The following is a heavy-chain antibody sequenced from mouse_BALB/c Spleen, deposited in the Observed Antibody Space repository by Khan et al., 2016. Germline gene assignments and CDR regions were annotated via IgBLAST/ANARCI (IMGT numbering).Heavy chain of an antibody. CDR2: ISTYYGDA. Sequence: QVQLQQSGAELVRPGVSVKISCKGSGYTFTDYAMHWVKQSHAKSLEWIGVISTYYGDASYNQKIKGKATMTVDKYSSTACMELARLTSEDSAICYCAGDGDDYWGQGTTLTVSS. CDR3: AGDGDDY. J-gene: IGHJ2*01. V-gene: IGHV1S137*01. CDR1: GYTFTDYA.